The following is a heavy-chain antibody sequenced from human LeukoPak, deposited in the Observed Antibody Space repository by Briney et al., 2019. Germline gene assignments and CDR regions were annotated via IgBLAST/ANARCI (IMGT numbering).Heavy chain of an antibody. CDR2: IKEDGSEI. D-gene: IGHD5-18*01. CDR1: GFTFSTYW. J-gene: IGHJ4*02. Sequence: GGSLRLSCAASGFTFSTYWMSWVRQAPGKGLEWVANIKEDGSEINYADSVRGRFTISGDNAKNSLYLQMNSLRAEDTAVYYCARGYTCGYWGQGTLVIVSS. CDR3: ARGYTCGY. V-gene: IGHV3-7*04.